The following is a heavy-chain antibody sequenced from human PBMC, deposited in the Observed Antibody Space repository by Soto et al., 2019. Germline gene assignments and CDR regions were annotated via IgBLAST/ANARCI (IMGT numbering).Heavy chain of an antibody. V-gene: IGHV4-59*01. Sequence: SETLSLTCTVSGGSISNYYWSWIRQPPGKGLEWIGYIYYSGSTNYNSSLKSRVTISVDTSKNQFSLNLTSVTAADTAVYYCARRGTYYYYGMDVWGQGTTVTVSS. CDR2: IYYSGST. D-gene: IGHD3-16*01. CDR3: ARRGTYYYYGMDV. CDR1: GGSISNYY. J-gene: IGHJ6*02.